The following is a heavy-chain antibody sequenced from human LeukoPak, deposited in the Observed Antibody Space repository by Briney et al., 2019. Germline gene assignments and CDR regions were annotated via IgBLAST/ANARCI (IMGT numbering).Heavy chain of an antibody. D-gene: IGHD5-12*01. CDR2: IGGSNGIT. CDR3: ARNENSGWGYFDY. J-gene: IGHJ4*02. Sequence: PGGSLRLSCAASGFTFNSYAMSWVRQAPGKGLEWVSVIGGSNGITFYVGSVKGRFTISRDNSKDTLYLQMNSLRAEDTAVYCCARNENSGWGYFDYWGQGTLVTVSS. CDR1: GFTFNSYA. V-gene: IGHV3-23*01.